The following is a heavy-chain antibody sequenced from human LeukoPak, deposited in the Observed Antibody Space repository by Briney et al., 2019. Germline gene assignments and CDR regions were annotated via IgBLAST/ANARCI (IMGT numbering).Heavy chain of an antibody. CDR1: GGSFGGYY. D-gene: IGHD3-3*01. J-gene: IGHJ3*02. CDR3: ARGLYYDFWSGYSTAFDI. Sequence: SETLSLTCAVYGGSFGGYYWSWIRQPPGKGLEWIGEINHSGSTNYNPSLKSRVTISVDTSKNQFSLELSSVTAADTAVYYCARGLYYDFWSGYSTAFDIWGQGTMVTVSS. V-gene: IGHV4-34*01. CDR2: INHSGST.